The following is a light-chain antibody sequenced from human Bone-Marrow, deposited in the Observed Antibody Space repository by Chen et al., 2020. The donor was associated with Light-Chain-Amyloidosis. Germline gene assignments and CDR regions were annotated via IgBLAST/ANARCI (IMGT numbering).Light chain of an antibody. CDR3: SSYTITNTLV. CDR1: SSDVGGDKH. J-gene: IGLJ1*01. V-gene: IGLV2-14*01. CDR2: KVP. Sequence: QSALTQPASVSGSPGQSITISCTGTSSDVGGDKHVSWYQQHPDKAPKLMIYKVPNRPSWVPDRFSGSKSDNTASLTISGLQTEDEADYFCSSYTITNTLVFGSGTRVTVL.